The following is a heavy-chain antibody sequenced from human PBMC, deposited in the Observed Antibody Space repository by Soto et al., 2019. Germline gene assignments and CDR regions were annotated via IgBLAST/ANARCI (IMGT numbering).Heavy chain of an antibody. CDR3: ARLHGYSSGWYDY. V-gene: IGHV1-18*04. CDR2: ISTFNGNA. D-gene: IGHD6-19*01. CDR1: GYTFSSHG. J-gene: IGHJ4*02. Sequence: QVQLVQSGAEVKKPGASVKVSCKASGYTFSSHGVSWVRQAPGQGLEWMGWISTFNGNAHYAQKFQGRVTMTTDTSTNTAYMELTSLSSDDTAVYYCARLHGYSSGWYDYWGQGTLVTVSS.